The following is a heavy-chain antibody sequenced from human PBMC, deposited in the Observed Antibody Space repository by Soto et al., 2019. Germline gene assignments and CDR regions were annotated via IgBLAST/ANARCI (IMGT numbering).Heavy chain of an antibody. CDR1: GYTFTSYG. CDR2: ISDYNGNT. Sequence: QVQLVQSGAEVKKPGASVKVSCKASGYTFTSYGISWVRQAPGQGLEGMGWISDYNGNTNYAQKLQGRVTMTTDTSTSTAYMELRSLRSDDTAVYYCAGDIGAFGEFWDGAFDIWGQGPMVTVSS. CDR3: AGDIGAFGEFWDGAFDI. J-gene: IGHJ3*02. D-gene: IGHD3-10*01. V-gene: IGHV1-18*01.